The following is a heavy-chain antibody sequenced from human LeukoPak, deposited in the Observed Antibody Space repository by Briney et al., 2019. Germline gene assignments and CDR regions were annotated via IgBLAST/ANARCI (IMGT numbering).Heavy chain of an antibody. CDR1: GGSFSGYY. Sequence: SETLSLTCAVYGGSFSGYYWSWIRQPPGKGLEWIGEINHSGSTNYNPSLKSRVTISVDTSKNQFSLKLSSVTAADTAVYYCARVCWFDSSGYYYYYMDVWGKGTTVTVSS. J-gene: IGHJ6*03. D-gene: IGHD3-22*01. CDR3: ARVCWFDSSGYYYYYMDV. CDR2: INHSGST. V-gene: IGHV4-34*01.